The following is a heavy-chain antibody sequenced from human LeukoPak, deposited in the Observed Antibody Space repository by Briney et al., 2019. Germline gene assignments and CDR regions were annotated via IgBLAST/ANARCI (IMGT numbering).Heavy chain of an antibody. D-gene: IGHD1-14*01. V-gene: IGHV3-66*01. Sequence: PGWSLRLSCAASGLTVSTNHMSWVRQAPGKGLEWVSVLYSGGSIFYADSVKGRFTISRDNSKNTLYLQMNSLRVEDTAVYYCATDLSRFDCWGQGTLVTVSS. CDR3: ATDLSRFDC. CDR1: GLTVSTNH. J-gene: IGHJ4*02. CDR2: LYSGGSI.